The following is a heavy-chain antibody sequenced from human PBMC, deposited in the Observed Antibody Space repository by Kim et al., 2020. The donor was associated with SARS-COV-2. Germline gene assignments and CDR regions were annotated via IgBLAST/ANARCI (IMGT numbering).Heavy chain of an antibody. CDR3: LKGGWGWIWDY. CDR2: IDGGDGTA. V-gene: IGHV3-23*01. Sequence: GGSLRLSCTTSGFTFTGHAMSWVRQAPGKGLEWVSTIDGGDGTAYSVDSVKGRSSITGDDSKNTQYLMMSALRADDTACYYCLKGGWGWIWDYWGQGTLVTVSS. J-gene: IGHJ4*02. CDR1: GFTFTGHA. D-gene: IGHD1-26*01.